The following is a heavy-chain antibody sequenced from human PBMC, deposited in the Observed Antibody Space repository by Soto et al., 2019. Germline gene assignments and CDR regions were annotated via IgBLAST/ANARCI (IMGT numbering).Heavy chain of an antibody. D-gene: IGHD2-8*01. Sequence: SETLSLTCTVSGGSISSSSYYWGWIRQPPGKGLEWIGSIYYSGSTYYNPSLKSRVTISVDTSKNQFSLKLSSVTAADTAVYYCTRNTRTRYCTNGVCHNYFSYVMVVWGQGATGTVSS. CDR3: TRNTRTRYCTNGVCHNYFSYVMVV. CDR2: IYYSGST. J-gene: IGHJ6*02. CDR1: GGSISSSSYY. V-gene: IGHV4-39*01.